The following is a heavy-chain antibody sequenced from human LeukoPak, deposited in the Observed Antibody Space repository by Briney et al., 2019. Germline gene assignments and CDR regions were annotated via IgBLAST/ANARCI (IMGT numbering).Heavy chain of an antibody. Sequence: ASVKVSCKASGYTFTGYYMHWVRQATGQGLEWMGWINPNSGGTNYAQKFQGRVTMTRDTSTSTVHMELSSLRSDDTAVYYCTRDESGTRRGWFEYWGQGTLVTVSS. CDR3: TRDESGTRRGWFEY. CDR2: INPNSGGT. CDR1: GYTFTGYY. V-gene: IGHV1-2*02. J-gene: IGHJ5*01.